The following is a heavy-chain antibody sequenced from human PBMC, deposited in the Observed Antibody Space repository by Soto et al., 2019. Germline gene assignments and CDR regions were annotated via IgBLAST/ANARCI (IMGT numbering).Heavy chain of an antibody. CDR3: ARVPVVAATVSWFDP. CDR2: INHSGST. V-gene: IGHV4-34*01. CDR1: GGSFSGYY. J-gene: IGHJ5*02. Sequence: SETLSLTCAVYGGSFSGYYWSWIRQPPGKGLEWIGEINHSGSTNYNPSLKSRVTISVDTSKNQFSLKLSSVTAADTAVYYCARVPVVAATVSWFDPWGQGTLVTVSS. D-gene: IGHD2-15*01.